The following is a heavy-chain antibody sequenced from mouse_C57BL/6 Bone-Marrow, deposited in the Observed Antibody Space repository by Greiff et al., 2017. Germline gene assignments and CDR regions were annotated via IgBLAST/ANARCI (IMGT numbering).Heavy chain of an antibody. CDR3: AAYYGSSYFDY. Sequence: VKLVESGAELARPGASVKLSCKASGYTFTSYGISWVKQRTGQGLEWIGEIYPRSGNTYYNEKFKGKATLTADKSSSTAYMELRSLTSEDSAVYFCAAYYGSSYFDYWGQGTTLTVSS. CDR1: GYTFTSYG. V-gene: IGHV1-81*01. J-gene: IGHJ2*01. CDR2: IYPRSGNT. D-gene: IGHD1-1*01.